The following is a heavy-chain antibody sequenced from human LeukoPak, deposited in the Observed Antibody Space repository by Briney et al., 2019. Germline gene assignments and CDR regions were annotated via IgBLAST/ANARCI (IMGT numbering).Heavy chain of an antibody. J-gene: IGHJ1*01. CDR2: INPNSGGT. Sequence: ASVKVSCKASGHTFTGYYMHWVRQAPGQGLEWMGWINPNSGGTNHAQKFQGRVSMTRDTSISTAYMELSRLRSDDTAVYYCARAGSSGYYLQYLQHWGQGTLVTVSS. CDR1: GHTFTGYY. D-gene: IGHD3-22*01. V-gene: IGHV1-2*02. CDR3: ARAGSSGYYLQYLQH.